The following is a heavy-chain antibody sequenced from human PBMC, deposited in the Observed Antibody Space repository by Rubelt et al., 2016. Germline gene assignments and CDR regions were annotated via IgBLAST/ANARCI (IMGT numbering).Heavy chain of an antibody. Sequence: EVQLLESGGGLAQPGGSLRLSCAASRFTFDNYAMSWVRQAPGKGLEWVSTISASGGSTYYADSVKGRFTISRDDSKNTLDLTMNGRRVEDTAVYYCAKGYSGGYDSSSDYWGQGTLVTVSS. CDR3: AKGYSGGYDSSSDY. CDR2: ISASGGST. V-gene: IGHV3-23*01. J-gene: IGHJ4*02. D-gene: IGHD1-26*01. CDR1: RFTFDNYA.